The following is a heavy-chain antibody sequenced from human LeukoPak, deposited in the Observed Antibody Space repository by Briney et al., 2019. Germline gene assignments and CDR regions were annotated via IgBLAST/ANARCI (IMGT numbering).Heavy chain of an antibody. Sequence: ASVKVSCKASGYTFTGYYMHWVRQAPGQGLEWMGWINPNSGGTNYAQKLQGRVTMTTDTSTSTVYMELRSLRSDDTAVYYCARDDRYCSSTSCYAGTYWGQGTLVTVSS. D-gene: IGHD2-2*01. CDR2: INPNSGGT. CDR1: GYTFTGYY. CDR3: ARDDRYCSSTSCYAGTY. V-gene: IGHV1-2*02. J-gene: IGHJ4*02.